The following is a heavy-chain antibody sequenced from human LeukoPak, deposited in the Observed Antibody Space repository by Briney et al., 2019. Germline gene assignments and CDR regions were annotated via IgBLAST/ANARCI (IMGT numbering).Heavy chain of an antibody. D-gene: IGHD1-26*01. V-gene: IGHV4-59*01. CDR3: ARAYSSSLYWYFDL. CDR2: VHDRGST. J-gene: IGHJ2*01. Sequence: SETLSLTCTVSGGSISWYYWSWIRQPPGKGLELIGYVHDRGSTNYSPSPKSRVSISVDTSQNQFSLKLSSVTVPDTAAYYCARAYSSSLYWYFDLWGRGTLVTVSS. CDR1: GGSISWYY.